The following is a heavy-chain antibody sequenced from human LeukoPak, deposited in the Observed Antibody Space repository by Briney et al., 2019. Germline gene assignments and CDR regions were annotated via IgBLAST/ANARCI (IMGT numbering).Heavy chain of an antibody. V-gene: IGHV4-39*07. J-gene: IGHJ5*02. CDR2: IYYSGST. Sequence: PSETLSLTCTVSGGSISSSSYYWGWIREPPGKGLEWIGSIYYSGSTYYNPSLKSRVTISVDTSKNQLSLKLRSVTGADTAVYYCATHVEPQPLVAPGWFDRWGPGTLVTVSS. CDR3: ATHVEPQPLVAPGWFDR. CDR1: GGSISSSSYY. D-gene: IGHD6-13*01.